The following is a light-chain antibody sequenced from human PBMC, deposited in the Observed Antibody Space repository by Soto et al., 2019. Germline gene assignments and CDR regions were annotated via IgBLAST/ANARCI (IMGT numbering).Light chain of an antibody. CDR1: SSDVGGYNY. CDR3: SSYTGSNTYV. Sequence: QSALTQPASVSGSPGQSITISCTGTSSDVGGYNYVSWCQQHPGKAPKLMIYEVTNRPSGVSNRFSGSKSGNTASLIISGLQAEDEADYYCSSYTGSNTYVFGTGTKVTVL. CDR2: EVT. V-gene: IGLV2-14*01. J-gene: IGLJ1*01.